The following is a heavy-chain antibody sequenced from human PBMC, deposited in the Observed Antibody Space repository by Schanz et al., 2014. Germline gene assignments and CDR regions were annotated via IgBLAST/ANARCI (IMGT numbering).Heavy chain of an antibody. Sequence: QVQLVQSGAEVKKPGASVKVSCKASGYTFSSSGITWVRQAPGQGLEWMGWINGYNGHTLYAQKFQGRVTMTTDTSASTSYMELTSLRFDDTAVYYCARDFSAYVGNYFDYWGQGTLVTVSS. V-gene: IGHV1-18*01. D-gene: IGHD5-12*01. J-gene: IGHJ4*02. CDR1: GYTFSSSG. CDR2: INGYNGHT. CDR3: ARDFSAYVGNYFDY.